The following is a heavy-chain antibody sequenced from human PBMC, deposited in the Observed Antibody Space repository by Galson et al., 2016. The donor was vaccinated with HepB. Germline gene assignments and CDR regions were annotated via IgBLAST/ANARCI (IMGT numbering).Heavy chain of an antibody. D-gene: IGHD3-10*01. V-gene: IGHV4-34*01. CDR3: ARRGVPLSVRGYFDY. CDR2: INHSGST. CDR1: GGSFSGYY. Sequence: SETLSLTCAVYGGSFSGYYWSWIRQPPGKGLEWIGEINHSGSTNYNSSLKSRVTISVDTSKNEFSLKLSSVTAADTAVYYCARRGVPLSVRGYFDYWGQGTLVTASS. J-gene: IGHJ4*02.